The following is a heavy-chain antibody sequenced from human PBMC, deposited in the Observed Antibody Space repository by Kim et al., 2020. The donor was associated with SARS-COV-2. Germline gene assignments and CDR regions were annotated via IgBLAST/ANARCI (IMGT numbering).Heavy chain of an antibody. J-gene: IGHJ5*02. V-gene: IGHV1-18*01. CDR3: ARDELGVAMAYNWFDP. D-gene: IGHD5-18*01. CDR2: ISAYNGNT. Sequence: ASVKVSCKASGYTFTSYGLSWVRQAPGQGLEWMGWISAYNGNTNYAQKPQGRVTMTTDTSTSTAYMELRSLRSDDTAVYYCARDELGVAMAYNWFDPWGQGTLVTGSS. CDR1: GYTFTSYG.